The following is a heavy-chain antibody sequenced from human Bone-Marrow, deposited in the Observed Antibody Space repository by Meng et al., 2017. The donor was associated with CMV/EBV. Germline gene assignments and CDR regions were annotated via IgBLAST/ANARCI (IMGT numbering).Heavy chain of an antibody. D-gene: IGHD1-26*01. J-gene: IGHJ4*02. CDR3: AKVFSSRGGSYYPLFDY. Sequence: GESLKISCAASGFTFSSYAMSWVRQAPGKGLEWVSAISGSGGSTYYADSVKGRFTISRDNSKNTLYLQMNSLRAEDTAVYYCAKVFSSRGGSYYPLFDYWGQGTLVTVSS. CDR2: ISGSGGST. V-gene: IGHV3-23*01. CDR1: GFTFSSYA.